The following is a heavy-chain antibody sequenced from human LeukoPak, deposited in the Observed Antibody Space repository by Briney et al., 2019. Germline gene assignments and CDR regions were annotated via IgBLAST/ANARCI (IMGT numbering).Heavy chain of an antibody. CDR2: IKSKTDGGTT. J-gene: IGHJ4*02. Sequence: PGESLRLSCAASGFTFTNAWMSWVRQAPGKGLEWVGRIKSKTDGGTTDYAAPVQGRFTISRDDSKNMLYLQMNSLKTEDTALYYCTAYLTPGGQGTLVTVSS. D-gene: IGHD1-14*01. CDR1: GFTFTNAW. CDR3: TAYLTP. V-gene: IGHV3-15*01.